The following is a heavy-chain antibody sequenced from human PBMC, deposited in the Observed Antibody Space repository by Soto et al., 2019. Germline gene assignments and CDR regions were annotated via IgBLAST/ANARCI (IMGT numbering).Heavy chain of an antibody. CDR1: GFTFSSYA. CDR3: AKCKGSGGSRSVFDY. J-gene: IGHJ4*02. CDR2: ISGSGGST. V-gene: IGHV3-23*01. D-gene: IGHD2-15*01. Sequence: EVQLLESGGGLVQPGGSLRLSCAASGFTFSSYAMSWVRQAPGKGLEWVSAISGSGGSTYYADSVKGRFTISRDNSKNTLYLQMNSLRPEDMAVYYCAKCKGSGGSRSVFDYWGQGTLVTVSS.